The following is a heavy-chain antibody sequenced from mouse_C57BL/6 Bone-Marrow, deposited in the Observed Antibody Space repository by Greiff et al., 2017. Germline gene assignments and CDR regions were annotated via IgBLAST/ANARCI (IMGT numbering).Heavy chain of an antibody. CDR3: ARDDAGDYYAMDY. V-gene: IGHV1-55*01. D-gene: IGHD2-12*01. CDR1: GYTFTSYW. Sequence: QVQLQQPGAELVKPGASVKMSCKASGYTFTSYWITWVKQRPGQGLEWIGDLYPGSGSTNYNEKFKSKATLTVDTSSSTAYMQLSSLTSEDSAVYYCARDDAGDYYAMDYWGQGTSVTVSS. J-gene: IGHJ4*01. CDR2: LYPGSGST.